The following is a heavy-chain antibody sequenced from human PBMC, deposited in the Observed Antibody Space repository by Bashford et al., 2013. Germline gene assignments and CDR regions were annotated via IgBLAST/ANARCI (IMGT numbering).Heavy chain of an antibody. Sequence: ASVKVSCKVSGYTLTEFSMHWVRQAPGKGLEWMGSFDPEDDETIYVQNFQGRVTMTADTSTDTAYMEVSSLRSEDTAVYYCATDTTMIALHGYFDLWGRGTLVTVSS. CDR3: ATDTTMIALHGYFDL. J-gene: IGHJ2*01. CDR2: FDPEDDET. CDR1: GYTLTEFS. V-gene: IGHV1-24*01. D-gene: IGHD3-22*01.